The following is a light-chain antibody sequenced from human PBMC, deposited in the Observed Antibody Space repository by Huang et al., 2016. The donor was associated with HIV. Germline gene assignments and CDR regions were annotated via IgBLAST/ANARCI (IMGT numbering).Light chain of an antibody. CDR3: QQYGSSPLT. Sequence: EIVLTQSPGTLSLSSGERATLSCRASQSVSSSYLAWYQQKPGQAPRLLISGASSRATGIPDRVSGSGSGTDFTLTISRLEPEDFAVYYCQQYGSSPLTFGGGTKVEI. J-gene: IGKJ4*01. V-gene: IGKV3-20*01. CDR2: GAS. CDR1: QSVSSSY.